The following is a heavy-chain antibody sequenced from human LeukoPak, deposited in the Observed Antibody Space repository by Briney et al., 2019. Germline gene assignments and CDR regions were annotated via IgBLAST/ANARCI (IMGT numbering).Heavy chain of an antibody. Sequence: GGSLRLSCAASGFIFNNFAMLWVRQAPGRGLEWVSAIGGSGDDTFYANSVKGRFTISRDNSKDTLNLQMNSLRAEDTAVYYCAKKAIIGSPGNYFDYWGQGTLVTVSS. CDR1: GFIFNNFA. CDR3: AKKAIIGSPGNYFDY. CDR2: IGGSGDDT. J-gene: IGHJ4*02. D-gene: IGHD2/OR15-2a*01. V-gene: IGHV3-23*01.